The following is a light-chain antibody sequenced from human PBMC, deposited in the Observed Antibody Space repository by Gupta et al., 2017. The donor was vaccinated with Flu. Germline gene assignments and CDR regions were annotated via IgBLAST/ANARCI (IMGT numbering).Light chain of an antibody. Sequence: QLVLPQSPSASASLGASVKLTCTLSSGHNSYTIAWHQQQPQKGPQYLMKLNSDGSHSKGDGIPDRFSGSSSGAERYLTISSRQPEDEADYYCQTWGTGIQVFGGGTKLTVL. CDR2: LNSDGSH. V-gene: IGLV4-69*01. J-gene: IGLJ2*01. CDR3: QTWGTGIQV. CDR1: SGHNSYT.